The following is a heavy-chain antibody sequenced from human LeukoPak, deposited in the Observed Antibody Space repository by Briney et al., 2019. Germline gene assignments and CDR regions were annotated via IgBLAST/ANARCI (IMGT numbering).Heavy chain of an antibody. CDR3: ARGKREYSSGWYPFDY. Sequence: PSETLSLTCTVSGGSISSGSYYWSWLRQPAGKGLEWIGRIYTSGSTNYNPSLKSRVTISVDTSKNQFSLKLSSVTAADTAVYYCARGKREYSSGWYPFDYWGQGTLVTVSS. CDR1: GGSISSGSYY. V-gene: IGHV4-61*02. D-gene: IGHD6-19*01. CDR2: IYTSGST. J-gene: IGHJ4*02.